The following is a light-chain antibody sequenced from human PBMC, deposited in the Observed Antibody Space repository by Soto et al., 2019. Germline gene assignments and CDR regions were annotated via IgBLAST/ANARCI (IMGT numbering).Light chain of an antibody. CDR3: QQRSSWPRVS. J-gene: IGKJ4*01. CDR2: DAS. CDR1: QSVSTS. V-gene: IGKV3-11*01. Sequence: EIVLTQSPVTLSLSPGESATLSCRASQSVSTSLGWYQQKPGQAPRLLIYDASIRATGVPARFRGGRSGTDFTLTITSLAPEDFAVYYGQQRSSWPRVSFGVGTKVDVK.